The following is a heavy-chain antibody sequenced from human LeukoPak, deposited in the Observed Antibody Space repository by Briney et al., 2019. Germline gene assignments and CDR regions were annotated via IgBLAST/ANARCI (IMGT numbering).Heavy chain of an antibody. CDR1: GYSFTSHW. D-gene: IGHD3-22*01. J-gene: IGHJ4*02. Sequence: GESLKISCKGSGYSFTSHWIGWVRQMSGKGLEWMGIIYPGDSDTRYRPSFQGQVTMSADKSISTAYLQWSSLKASDTAMYYCARRDSSGVADYWGQGTLVTVSS. V-gene: IGHV5-51*01. CDR2: IYPGDSDT. CDR3: ARRDSSGVADY.